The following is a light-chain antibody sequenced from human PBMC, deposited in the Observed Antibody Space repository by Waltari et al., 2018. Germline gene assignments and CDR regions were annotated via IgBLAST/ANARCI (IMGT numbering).Light chain of an antibody. CDR1: YSNIGSNP. CDR2: STI. V-gene: IGLV1-44*01. J-gene: IGLJ1*01. CDR3: ATWDGSLEGYV. Sequence: QSVLTQPPSASGTPGQRVTISCSGSYSNIGSNPVNWYQQLPGTAPKPLIHSTIQRPSGVPDRFSGSKSGPSVSLAISGLQSDDEADYYCATWDGSLEGYVFGTGTKVSVL.